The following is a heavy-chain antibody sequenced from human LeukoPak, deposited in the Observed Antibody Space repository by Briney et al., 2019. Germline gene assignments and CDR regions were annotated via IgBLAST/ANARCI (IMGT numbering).Heavy chain of an antibody. J-gene: IGHJ4*02. CDR2: ISISGCGT. CDR3: AKRGTRGDYYFDY. Sequence: GGSLRLSCAASGFTFSSYALSWARQAPRKGLEWVSSISISGCGTYYADSVKGRFTISRDNSKKTLFLQMNSLRGEDTAVYYCAKRGTRGDYYFDYWGQGTLVTVSS. D-gene: IGHD3-16*01. CDR1: GFTFSSYA. V-gene: IGHV3-23*01.